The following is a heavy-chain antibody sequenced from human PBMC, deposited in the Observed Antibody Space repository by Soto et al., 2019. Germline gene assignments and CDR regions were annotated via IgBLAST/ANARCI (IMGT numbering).Heavy chain of an antibody. CDR3: AISTGNYSYYGMDV. V-gene: IGHV1-2*02. CDR2: INPKNGDT. J-gene: IGHJ6*02. D-gene: IGHD7-27*01. Sequence: GASVKVSCKASGYTLTDYHMHWVRQAPGQGLEWMGWINPKNGDTNSAQKFRGRVTMTRDTSISTAYLELSSLRSDDMAVYYCAISTGNYSYYGMDVWGQGTTVTVSS. CDR1: GYTLTDYH.